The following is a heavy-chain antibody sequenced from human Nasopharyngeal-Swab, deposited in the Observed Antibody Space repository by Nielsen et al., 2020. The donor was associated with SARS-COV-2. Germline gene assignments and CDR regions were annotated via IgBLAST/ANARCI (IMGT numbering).Heavy chain of an antibody. V-gene: IGHV5-51*01. J-gene: IGHJ4*02. CDR3: ARLHFASGPFDY. Sequence: GESLKISCKGSGYSFSSSWIGWVRQMPGKGLEWMGLIYPYDSNTRYSPSFQGQVTISADKSISTTYLQWSSLKDSDTAMYYCARLHFASGPFDYWGQGTLVTVSS. CDR2: IYPYDSNT. D-gene: IGHD6-19*01. CDR1: GYSFSSSW.